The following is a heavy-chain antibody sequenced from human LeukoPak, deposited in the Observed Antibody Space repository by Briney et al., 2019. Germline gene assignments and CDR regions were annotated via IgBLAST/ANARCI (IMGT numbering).Heavy chain of an antibody. J-gene: IGHJ4*02. CDR1: GFTFSSYA. CDR2: ISTNGGST. Sequence: GGSLRLSCAASGFTFSSYAMCWVRQAPREGLEYVSAISTNGGSTYYAHSVKGRFTISRDNSKNTLYLQLGSLRAEDMAVYYCARDSADGGYYWGQGTLVTVSS. V-gene: IGHV3-64*01. D-gene: IGHD1-26*01. CDR3: ARDSADGGYY.